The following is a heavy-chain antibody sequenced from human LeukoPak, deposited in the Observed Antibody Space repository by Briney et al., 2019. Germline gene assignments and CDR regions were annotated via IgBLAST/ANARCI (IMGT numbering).Heavy chain of an antibody. CDR2: IYTSGST. Sequence: SETLSLTCTVSGGSISSGSYYWSWIRQPAGKGLEWIGRIYTSGSTNYNPSLKSRVTISVDTSKNQFSLKLSSVTAADTAVYYCARLDWDHDAFDIWGQGTMVTVSS. CDR1: GGSISSGSYY. V-gene: IGHV4-61*02. CDR3: ARLDWDHDAFDI. J-gene: IGHJ3*02. D-gene: IGHD3-9*01.